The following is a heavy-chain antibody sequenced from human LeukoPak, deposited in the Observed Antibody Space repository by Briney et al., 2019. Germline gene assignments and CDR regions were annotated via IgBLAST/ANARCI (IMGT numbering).Heavy chain of an antibody. CDR2: INHSGST. V-gene: IGHV4-34*01. Sequence: SETLSLTCAVYGGSFSGYYWSWIRQPPGEGLEWIGEINHSGSTNYNPSLKSRVTISVDTSKNQFSLKLSSVTAADTAVYYCARGLYSGSYHLWGQGTLVTVSS. J-gene: IGHJ5*02. CDR3: ARGLYSGSYHL. CDR1: GGSFSGYY. D-gene: IGHD1-26*01.